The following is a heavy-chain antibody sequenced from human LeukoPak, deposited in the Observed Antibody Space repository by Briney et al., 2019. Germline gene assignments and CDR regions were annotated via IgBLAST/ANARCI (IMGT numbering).Heavy chain of an antibody. CDR1: GYTLTELS. CDR2: FDPEDGET. D-gene: IGHD2-2*01. CDR3: ATAPYQLPGLAVYYYGMDV. J-gene: IGHJ6*02. V-gene: IGHV1-24*01. Sequence: ASVKVSCKVSGYTLTELSMHWVRQAPGKGLEWMGGFDPEDGETIYAQKFQGRVTMTEDTSTDTAYMELSSLRSEDTAVYYCATAPYQLPGLAVYYYGMDVWDQGTTVTVSS.